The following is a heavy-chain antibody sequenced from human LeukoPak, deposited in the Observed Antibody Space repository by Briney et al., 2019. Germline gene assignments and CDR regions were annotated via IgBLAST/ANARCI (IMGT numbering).Heavy chain of an antibody. J-gene: IGHJ6*03. D-gene: IGHD3-22*01. CDR1: GYTFTGYY. CDR3: ARSSGSGHYYYYYMDV. V-gene: IGHV1-2*02. CDR2: INPNSGGT. Sequence: VASVKVSCKASGYTFTGYYMHWVRQAPGQGLEWMGWINPNSGGTNYAQKFQVRVTMTRDTSISTAYMELRRLRFEDTAVYYCARSSGSGHYYYYYMDVWGKGTTVTVSS.